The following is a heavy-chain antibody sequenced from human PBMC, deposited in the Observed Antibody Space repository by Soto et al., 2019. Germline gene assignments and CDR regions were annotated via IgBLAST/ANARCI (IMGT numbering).Heavy chain of an antibody. CDR3: ASHGRDGYNFPFDY. D-gene: IGHD5-12*01. V-gene: IGHV1-69*02. J-gene: IGHJ4*02. Sequence: QVQLVQSGAEVKKPGSSVKVSCKASGGTFSSYTISWVRQAPGQGLEWMGRIIPILGIANYAQKFQGRVTITADKSTSTAYMELSSLRSEDTAVYYCASHGRDGYNFPFDYWGQGTLVTVSS. CDR1: GGTFSSYT. CDR2: IIPILGIA.